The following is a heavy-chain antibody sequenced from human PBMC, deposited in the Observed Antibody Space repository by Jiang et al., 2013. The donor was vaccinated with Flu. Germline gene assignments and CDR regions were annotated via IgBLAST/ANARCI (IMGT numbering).Heavy chain of an antibody. CDR1: GYSISSGYY. Sequence: GSGLVKPSETLSLTCAVSGYSISSGYYWGWIRQPPGKGLEWIASMSQSGITYYNPSLKSRLTISVDTSKNQFSLKVSSVTAADTAVYYCARDLRGSGWIDAFDIWGQGTMVTVSS. V-gene: IGHV4-38-2*02. J-gene: IGHJ3*02. CDR2: MSQSGIT. D-gene: IGHD6-19*01. CDR3: ARDLRGSGWIDAFDI.